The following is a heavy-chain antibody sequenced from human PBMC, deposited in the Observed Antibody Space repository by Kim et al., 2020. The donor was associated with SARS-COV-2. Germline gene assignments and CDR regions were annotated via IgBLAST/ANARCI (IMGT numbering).Heavy chain of an antibody. D-gene: IGHD3-16*01. CDR1: GFSVNNNY. CDR2: IYNVGNK. J-gene: IGHJ4*02. V-gene: IGHV3-53*01. Sequence: GGSLRLSCAASGFSVNNNYMSWVRQAPGKGLEWVSVIYNVGNKYYADSVRGRFTISRDISKNTLDLQLTSLRAEDTAVYYCTGWGGEFDYWGQGTLVTVS. CDR3: TGWGGEFDY.